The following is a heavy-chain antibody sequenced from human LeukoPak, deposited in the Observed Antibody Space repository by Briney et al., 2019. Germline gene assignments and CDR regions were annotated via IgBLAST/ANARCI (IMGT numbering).Heavy chain of an antibody. V-gene: IGHV4-30-2*01. CDR2: IYHVGST. CDR3: ARVVAYGDYVWYSDC. Sequence: SETLSLTCAVSGGSLTSGAHSWSWIRQPPGKGLEWIGYIYHVGSTYYNPSLKSRVTISVDRSKNQFSLKLSSVTAADTAVYYCARVVAYGDYVWYSDCWGQGTLVTVSS. J-gene: IGHJ4*02. CDR1: GGSLTSGAHS. D-gene: IGHD4-17*01.